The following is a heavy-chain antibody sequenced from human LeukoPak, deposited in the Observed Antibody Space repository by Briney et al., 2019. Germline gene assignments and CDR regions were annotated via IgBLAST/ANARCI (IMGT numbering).Heavy chain of an antibody. CDR3: ARAERRVSNAFDI. V-gene: IGHV4-61*02. CDR2: IYTSGST. D-gene: IGHD1-1*01. J-gene: IGHJ3*02. CDR1: GGSISSGSYY. Sequence: SETLSLTCTDSGGSISSGSYYWSWIRQPAGKGLEWIGRIYTSGSTNYNPSLKSRVTISVDTSKNQFSLKLSSVTAADTAVYYCARAERRVSNAFDIWGQGTMVTVSS.